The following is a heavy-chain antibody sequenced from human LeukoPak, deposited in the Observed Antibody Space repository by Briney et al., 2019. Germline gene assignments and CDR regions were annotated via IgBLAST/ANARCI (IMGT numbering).Heavy chain of an antibody. Sequence: GGSLRLSCAASGFTFSSYGMHWVRQAPGKGLEWVAFIRYDGSNKYYADSVKGRFTISRDNAKNSLYLQMNSLRAEDTALYYCAKDASPLAAGGDFDYWGQGTLVTVSS. J-gene: IGHJ4*02. CDR1: GFTFSSYG. CDR2: IRYDGSNK. D-gene: IGHD6-13*01. V-gene: IGHV3-30*02. CDR3: AKDASPLAAGGDFDY.